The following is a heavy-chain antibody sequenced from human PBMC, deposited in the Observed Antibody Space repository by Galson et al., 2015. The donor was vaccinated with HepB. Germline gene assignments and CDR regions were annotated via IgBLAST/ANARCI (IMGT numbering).Heavy chain of an antibody. V-gene: IGHV3-30-3*01. D-gene: IGHD2-2*02. CDR1: GFTFSSYA. CDR3: ARDFRYTLTIYYYYGMDV. J-gene: IGHJ6*02. Sequence: SLRLSCAAPGFTFSSYAMHWVRQAPGKGLEWVGGISYDGSNNYYADTVKGRFTFSRDNSNNTIYLQMNSLRAEDTAVYYCARDFRYTLTIYYYYGMDVWGQGTTVTVSS. CDR2: ISYDGSNN.